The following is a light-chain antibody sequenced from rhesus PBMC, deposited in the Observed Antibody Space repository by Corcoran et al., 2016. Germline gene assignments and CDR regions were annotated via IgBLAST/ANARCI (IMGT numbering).Light chain of an antibody. Sequence: DIQMTQSPSSLSASVGDTVTITCRASQGISNYLAWYQQKPGKAPKPLIYYASNLESGVPSRFSGSGSGTVFTLTISSLQPEDCAIYYCQQHNSYPWTVGQGTKVEIK. J-gene: IGKJ1*01. CDR3: QQHNSYPWT. CDR2: YAS. V-gene: IGKV1S14*01. CDR1: QGISNY.